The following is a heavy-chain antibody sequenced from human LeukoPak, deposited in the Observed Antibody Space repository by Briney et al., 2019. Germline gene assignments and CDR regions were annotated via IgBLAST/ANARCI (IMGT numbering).Heavy chain of an antibody. Sequence: PGGSLRLSCAASGFTFDDHGMSWVRQAPGKGLEWVSGINWNGGSTGYADSVKGRFTISRDNAKNTLYLQMNSLRAEDTAVYYCARDPAGYGLDYWGQGTLVTVSS. CDR2: INWNGGST. V-gene: IGHV3-20*04. J-gene: IGHJ4*02. D-gene: IGHD2-15*01. CDR3: ARDPAGYGLDY. CDR1: GFTFDDHG.